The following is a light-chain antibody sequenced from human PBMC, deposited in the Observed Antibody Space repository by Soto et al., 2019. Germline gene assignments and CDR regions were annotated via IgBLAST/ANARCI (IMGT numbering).Light chain of an antibody. CDR1: QFISTY. Sequence: DIQMTQSPSSLSASVGDRVTITCRASQFISTYLNWYQQKPGKAPKVLIYAASTLQSGVPSRFSGSGSGTEFTLTISSLQPDDFATYYCQQYNSYSPWTFGQGTKVDIK. CDR3: QQYNSYSPWT. J-gene: IGKJ1*01. CDR2: AAS. V-gene: IGKV1-16*01.